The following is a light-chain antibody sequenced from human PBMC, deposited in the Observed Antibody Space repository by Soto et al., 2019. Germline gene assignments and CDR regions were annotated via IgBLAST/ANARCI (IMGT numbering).Light chain of an antibody. Sequence: EVVLTQSPATLSLSPGERATLSCRASQSVRNFLAWYQQKPGQAPRLLVYDATNRAAGIPARFSGSGSGTDFSLTLSSLAPDDFAVYFCQQRTTWLSFGGGTKVEIQ. CDR2: DAT. CDR3: QQRTTWLS. J-gene: IGKJ4*01. CDR1: QSVRNF. V-gene: IGKV3-11*01.